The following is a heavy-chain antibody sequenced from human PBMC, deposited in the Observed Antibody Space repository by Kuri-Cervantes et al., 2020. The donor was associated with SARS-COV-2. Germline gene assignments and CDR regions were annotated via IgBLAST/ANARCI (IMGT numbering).Heavy chain of an antibody. Sequence: ASVKVSCKASGYTFTSYGISWVRQAPGQGLEWMGWISAYNGNTNYAQKLQGRVTMTTDTSTSTAYMELSSLRSEDTAVYYCARDNLVDFYDSSGYYYWYFDLWGRGTLVTVSS. V-gene: IGHV1-18*01. CDR2: ISAYNGNT. CDR1: GYTFTSYG. CDR3: ARDNLVDFYDSSGYYYWYFDL. J-gene: IGHJ2*01. D-gene: IGHD3-22*01.